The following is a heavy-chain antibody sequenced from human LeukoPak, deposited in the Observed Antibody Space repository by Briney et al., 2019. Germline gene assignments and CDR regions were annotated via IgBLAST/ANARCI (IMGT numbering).Heavy chain of an antibody. D-gene: IGHD6-13*01. CDR3: ARRVAVAYSSSWMLDY. V-gene: IGHV4-34*01. CDR2: INHSGST. CDR1: GGSFSGYY. Sequence: SETLSLTCAVYGGSFSGYYWSWIRQPPGKGLEWIGEINHSGSTNYNPSLKSRVTISVDTSKNQFSLKLSSVTAADTAVYYCARRVAVAYSSSWMLDYWGQGTLVTVSS. J-gene: IGHJ4*02.